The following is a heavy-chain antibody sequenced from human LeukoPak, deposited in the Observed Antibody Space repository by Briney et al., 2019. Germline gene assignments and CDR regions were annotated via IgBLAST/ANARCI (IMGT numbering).Heavy chain of an antibody. Sequence: NPGGSLRLSCAASGFTFSSYTMIWVRQAPGKGLEWVSSISSSSIYIYYAGSVKGRFTVSRDNARTSLYLQMNSLRAEDTAVYYCASIYGSGIPPFWGQGTLVTVSS. J-gene: IGHJ4*02. CDR1: GFTFSSYT. CDR2: ISSSSIYI. V-gene: IGHV3-21*01. CDR3: ASIYGSGIPPF. D-gene: IGHD3-10*01.